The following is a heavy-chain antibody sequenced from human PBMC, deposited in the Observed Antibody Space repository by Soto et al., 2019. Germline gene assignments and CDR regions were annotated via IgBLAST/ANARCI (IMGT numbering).Heavy chain of an antibody. Sequence: QVQLVQSGAEVKKPGSSVKVSCKASGGTFSSYAISWVRQAPGQGLEWMGGIIPIFGTANYAQKFQGRVTITADESTSTAYMKLSSLRSEDTAVYYCATPALIQEGIDNTFDIWGQGTMVTVSS. CDR2: IIPIFGTA. V-gene: IGHV1-69*12. CDR1: GGTFSSYA. D-gene: IGHD1-1*01. CDR3: ATPALIQEGIDNTFDI. J-gene: IGHJ3*02.